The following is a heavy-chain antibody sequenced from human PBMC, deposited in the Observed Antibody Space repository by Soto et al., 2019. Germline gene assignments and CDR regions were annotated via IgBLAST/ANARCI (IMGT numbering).Heavy chain of an antibody. CDR3: ANNVLRYFDWLSDFDY. J-gene: IGHJ4*02. CDR1: GFTFSSYA. D-gene: IGHD3-9*01. CDR2: ISGSGGST. V-gene: IGHV3-23*01. Sequence: PGGALRLSYGASGFTFSSYAMSWDRQAPGKGLEWVSAISGSGGSTYYADSVKGRFTISRDNSKNTLYLQMNSLRAEDTAVYYCANNVLRYFDWLSDFDYWGQGTLVTVSS.